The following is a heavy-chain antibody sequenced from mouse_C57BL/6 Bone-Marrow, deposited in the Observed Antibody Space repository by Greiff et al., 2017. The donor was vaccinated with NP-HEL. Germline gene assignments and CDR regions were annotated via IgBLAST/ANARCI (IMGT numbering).Heavy chain of an antibody. CDR1: GYTFTSYW. J-gene: IGHJ2*01. Sequence: QVQLKQPGAELVKPGASVKLSCKASGYTFTSYWMHWVKQRPGQGLEWIGMIHPNSGSTNYNEKFKSKATLTVDKSSSTAYMQLSSLTSEDSAVYYCARVVVAKDYWGQGTTLTVSS. CDR3: ARVVVAKDY. CDR2: IHPNSGST. D-gene: IGHD1-1*01. V-gene: IGHV1-64*01.